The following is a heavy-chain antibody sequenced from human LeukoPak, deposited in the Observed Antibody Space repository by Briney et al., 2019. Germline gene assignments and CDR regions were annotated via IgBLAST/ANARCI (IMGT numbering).Heavy chain of an antibody. D-gene: IGHD3-16*01. CDR1: RFTFSRSE. J-gene: IGHJ5*02. CDR2: IDSGGSAK. V-gene: IGHV3-48*03. CDR3: ARDRAVSGVMPA. Sequence: GSLRLSCAASRFTFSRSEMNWVRPAPGKGLGWVAYIDSGGSAKYYADSVKGRFTISRDNAKNSLFVKMNSQRAEDTAVYFCARDRAVSGVMPAWGQGTLVTVSS.